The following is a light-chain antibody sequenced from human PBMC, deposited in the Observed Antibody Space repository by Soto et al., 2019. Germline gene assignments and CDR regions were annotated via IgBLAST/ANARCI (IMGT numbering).Light chain of an antibody. Sequence: SYDLTQPSSVSVSPGQTARITCSGDVLAKKYARWFQQKPGQAPVLVIYKDSERPSGIPERFSGSSSGTTVTLTISGAQVEDEADHYCYSAADNKRVFGGGTKLTVL. J-gene: IGLJ2*01. CDR1: VLAKKY. V-gene: IGLV3-27*01. CDR3: YSAADNKRV. CDR2: KDS.